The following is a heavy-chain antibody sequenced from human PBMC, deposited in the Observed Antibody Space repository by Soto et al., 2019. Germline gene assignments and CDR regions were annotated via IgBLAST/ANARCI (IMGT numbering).Heavy chain of an antibody. D-gene: IGHD3-22*01. Sequence: LSLTCTVSGGSISSGDYYWSWIRQPPGKGLEWIGYIYYSGSTYYNPSLKSRVTISVDTSKNQFSLKLSSVTAADTAVYYCARDANYDRMGGYAFDIWGQGTMVTVS. CDR2: IYYSGST. V-gene: IGHV4-30-4*01. CDR3: ARDANYDRMGGYAFDI. CDR1: GGSISSGDYY. J-gene: IGHJ3*02.